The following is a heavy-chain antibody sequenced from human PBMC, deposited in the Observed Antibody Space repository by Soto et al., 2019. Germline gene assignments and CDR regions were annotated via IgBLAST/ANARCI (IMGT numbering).Heavy chain of an antibody. CDR1: GFTLSMSA. CDR2: ISDSGDRT. CDR3: AKDRGIIVKAGDAFDV. V-gene: IGHV3-23*01. Sequence: GGSLRLFCASSGFTLSMSAVNWVRQAPWKGLEWVSYISDSGDRTYYADSVKGRFTISRDRSKNTVSLQMDSLRAEDTAVYYCAKDRGIIVKAGDAFDVWGQGTKVTVSS. J-gene: IGHJ3*01. D-gene: IGHD3-16*02.